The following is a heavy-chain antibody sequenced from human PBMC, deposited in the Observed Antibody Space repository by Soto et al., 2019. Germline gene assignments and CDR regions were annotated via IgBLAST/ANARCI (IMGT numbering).Heavy chain of an antibody. Sequence: QVQLVQSGAEVKKPGASVKVSCKAYGYTFNRYDMHWVRQAPGQRLEWMGWINGGNGNTKYSQKLQGRVTITRDTSARTAYMELSSLRSEDTAVYYCARDRYDSSDSLHYWGQGTLVTVSS. CDR2: INGGNGNT. J-gene: IGHJ4*02. CDR1: GYTFNRYD. V-gene: IGHV1-3*01. CDR3: ARDRYDSSDSLHY. D-gene: IGHD3-22*01.